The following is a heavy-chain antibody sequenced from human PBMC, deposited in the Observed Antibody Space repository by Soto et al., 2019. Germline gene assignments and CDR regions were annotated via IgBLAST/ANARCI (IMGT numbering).Heavy chain of an antibody. D-gene: IGHD3-22*01. J-gene: IGHJ4*02. Sequence: PGGSLRLSCAASGFTFSSYGMHWVRQAPGKGLEWVAVISYDGSNKYYADSVKGRFTISRDNSKNTLYLQMNSLRAEDTAVYYCAKDPAAASSGYYRGGPGYWGQGTLVTVSS. CDR2: ISYDGSNK. CDR3: AKDPAAASSGYYRGGPGY. CDR1: GFTFSSYG. V-gene: IGHV3-30*18.